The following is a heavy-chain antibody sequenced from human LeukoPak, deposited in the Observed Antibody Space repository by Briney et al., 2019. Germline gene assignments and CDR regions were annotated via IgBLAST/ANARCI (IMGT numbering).Heavy chain of an antibody. D-gene: IGHD3-22*01. J-gene: IGHJ4*02. CDR1: GGSISSGDYY. V-gene: IGHV4-30-4*01. CDR3: AREGYYDSSGYFQFDY. Sequence: SETLSLTCTVSGGSISSGDYYWSWLRQPPGTGLEWIGYIYYSGSTYYNPSLKSRVTISVDTSKNQFSLKLSSVTAADTAVYYCAREGYYDSSGYFQFDYWGQGTLVTVSS. CDR2: IYYSGST.